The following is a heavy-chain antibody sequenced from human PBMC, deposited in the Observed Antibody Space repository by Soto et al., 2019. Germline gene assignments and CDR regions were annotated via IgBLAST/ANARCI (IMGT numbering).Heavy chain of an antibody. D-gene: IGHD6-19*01. CDR2: ISYDGSNK. J-gene: IGHJ4*02. CDR1: GFTFSRFG. Sequence: QVQLVESGGGVVQSGRSLRLSCAASGFTFSRFGMHWVRQAPGKGLEWVAVISYDGSNKYCTDSVKGRFTISRDNSRNTLYLQMNSLRAEDTAVYYCVRVGSSGWYGGAIGEDYWGQGTLVTVSS. V-gene: IGHV3-30-3*01. CDR3: VRVGSSGWYGGAIGEDY.